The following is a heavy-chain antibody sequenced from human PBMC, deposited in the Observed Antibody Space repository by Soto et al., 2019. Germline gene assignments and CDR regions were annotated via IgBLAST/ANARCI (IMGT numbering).Heavy chain of an antibody. D-gene: IGHD3-10*01. CDR2: IYSGGGT. Sequence: GGSLRLSCAVSGFTINSIYMSWVRQAPGKGLEWVSLIYSGGGTYYADSVKGSFTISRDNSQNTLFPEINSLRVEDTAVYYCAAEVRFGELAYWGLGALVTVSS. CDR3: AAEVRFGELAY. V-gene: IGHV3-66*01. J-gene: IGHJ4*02. CDR1: GFTINSIY.